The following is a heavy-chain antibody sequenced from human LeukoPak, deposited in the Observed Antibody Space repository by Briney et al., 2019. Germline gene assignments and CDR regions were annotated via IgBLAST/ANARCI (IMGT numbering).Heavy chain of an antibody. Sequence: SETLSLTCTVSGGSISGSYWSRIRQPPGKGLEWIAYMYNSGSTNYNPSLKSRVTISIDTSKNQFSLKLSSLTAADTAIYYCARGIESYGDYGYWGQGILVTVSS. J-gene: IGHJ4*02. CDR1: GGSISGSY. D-gene: IGHD4-17*01. CDR2: MYNSGST. CDR3: ARGIESYGDYGY. V-gene: IGHV4-59*01.